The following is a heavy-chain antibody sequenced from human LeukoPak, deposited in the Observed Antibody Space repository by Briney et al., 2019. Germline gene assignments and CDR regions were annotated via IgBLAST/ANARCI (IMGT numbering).Heavy chain of an antibody. CDR3: ARARRSSTPELGDVFKTWYFFEY. CDR1: GYTFSSYW. Sequence: GESLKISCQASGYTFSSYWIAWVRQMPGKGLECMGLIYPLDSDVKYSPSFQGQVTISADKSISTAYLQWSSLKASDTAMYYCARARRSSTPELGDVFKTWYFFEYWGQGALVTVSS. J-gene: IGHJ4*02. CDR2: IYPLDSDV. D-gene: IGHD6-13*01. V-gene: IGHV5-51*01.